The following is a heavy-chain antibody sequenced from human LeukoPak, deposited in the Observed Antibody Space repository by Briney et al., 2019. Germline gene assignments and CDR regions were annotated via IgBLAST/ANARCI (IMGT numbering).Heavy chain of an antibody. D-gene: IGHD4-17*01. V-gene: IGHV4-59*11. CDR2: ISYIGST. Sequence: SETLSLNCAVSDDSFSSHYWTWIRQPPGKGLEWIGYISYIGSTNYNPSLNSRVTISIDTSKNQFSLKLSSVTAADTAVYYCARDLVTVTKGFDIWGQGTMVSVSS. J-gene: IGHJ3*02. CDR1: DDSFSSHY. CDR3: ARDLVTVTKGFDI.